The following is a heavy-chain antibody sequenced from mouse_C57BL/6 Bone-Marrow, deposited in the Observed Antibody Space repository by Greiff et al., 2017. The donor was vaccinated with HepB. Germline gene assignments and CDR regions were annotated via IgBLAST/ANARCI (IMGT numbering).Heavy chain of an antibody. V-gene: IGHV5-15*04. CDR2: ISNLAYSI. CDR3: ARRNDYDYFDY. D-gene: IGHD2-4*01. J-gene: IGHJ2*01. CDR1: LFTFSDYG. Sequence: SLPLSFSSSLFTFSDYGMAWVRQAPRKGPEWVAFISNLAYSIYYADTVTGRFTISRENAKNTLYLEMSSLRSEDTAMYYCARRNDYDYFDYWGQGTTLTVSS.